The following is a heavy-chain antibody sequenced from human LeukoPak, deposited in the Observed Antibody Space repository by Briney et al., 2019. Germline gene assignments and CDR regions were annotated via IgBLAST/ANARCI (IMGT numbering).Heavy chain of an antibody. Sequence: SETLSLTCTVSGGSISSGSYYWSWIRQPADKGLEWIGRIYPSGSTNYNPSLKSRVTISVDTSKNQFSLKLSSVTAADTAVYYCARIRQISKGKGWFDPWGQGTLVTVSS. D-gene: IGHD2-15*01. CDR1: GGSISSGSYY. V-gene: IGHV4-61*02. J-gene: IGHJ5*02. CDR3: ARIRQISKGKGWFDP. CDR2: IYPSGST.